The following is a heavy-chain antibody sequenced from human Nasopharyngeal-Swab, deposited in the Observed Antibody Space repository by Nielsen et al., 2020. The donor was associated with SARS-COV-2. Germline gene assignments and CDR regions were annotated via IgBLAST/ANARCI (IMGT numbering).Heavy chain of an antibody. J-gene: IGHJ6*02. CDR1: GFTFSSYW. Sequence: GESLKISCAASGFTFSSYWMSWVRQAPGKGLEWVANIKQDGSEKYYVDSVKGRFTISRDNAKNSLYLQMNSLRAEDTAVYYCAREGRGHGIVEIYYYYGMDVWGQGTTVTVSS. V-gene: IGHV3-7*01. CDR3: AREGRGHGIVEIYYYYGMDV. CDR2: IKQDGSEK. D-gene: IGHD3-22*01.